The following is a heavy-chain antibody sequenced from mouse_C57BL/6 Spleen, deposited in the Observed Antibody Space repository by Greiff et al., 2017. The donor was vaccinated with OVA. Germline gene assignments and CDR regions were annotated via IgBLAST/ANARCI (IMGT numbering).Heavy chain of an antibody. Sequence: QVQLQQSGAELARPGASVKLSCKASGYTFTSYGISWVKQRTGQGLEWIGEIYPRSGNIYYNEKFKGKATLTADKSSSTAYMELRSLTSEDSAVYFCAPYYSNPYYAMDYWGQGTSVTVSS. D-gene: IGHD2-5*01. CDR3: APYYSNPYYAMDY. CDR1: GYTFTSYG. CDR2: IYPRSGNI. J-gene: IGHJ4*01. V-gene: IGHV1-81*01.